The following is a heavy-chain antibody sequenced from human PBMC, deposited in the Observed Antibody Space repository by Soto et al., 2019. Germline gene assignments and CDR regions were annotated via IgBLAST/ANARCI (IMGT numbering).Heavy chain of an antibody. J-gene: IGHJ4*02. D-gene: IGHD6-6*01. V-gene: IGHV1-18*01. CDR1: GYTFTSYG. CDR2: ISAHNGNT. CDR3: ARGRDGDY. Sequence: QVHLVQSGAEVKKPGASVKVSCKGSGYTFTSYGITWVRQAPGQGLEWMGWISAHNGNTNDAQKLQGRVTVTRDTSTSTAYMGPRSLRSADTAVYYGARGRDGDYWGQGALVTVSS.